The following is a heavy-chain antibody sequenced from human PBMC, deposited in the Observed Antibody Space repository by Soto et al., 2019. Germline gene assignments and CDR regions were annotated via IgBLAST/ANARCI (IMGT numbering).Heavy chain of an antibody. CDR3: ARDLGYSSSDYYYYYGMDV. D-gene: IGHD6-6*01. V-gene: IGHV6-1*01. CDR2: TYYRSKWYN. J-gene: IGHJ6*02. CDR1: GDSVSSNSAA. Sequence: SQTLSLTCAISGDSVSSNSAAWNWIRQSPSRGLEWLGRTYYRSKWYNDYAVSVKSRITINPDTSKNQFSLQLNSVTPEDTAVYYCARDLGYSSSDYYYYYGMDVWGQGTTVTAP.